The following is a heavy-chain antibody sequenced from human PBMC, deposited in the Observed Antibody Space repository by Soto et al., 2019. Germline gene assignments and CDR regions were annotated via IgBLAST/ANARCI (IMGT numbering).Heavy chain of an antibody. D-gene: IGHD5-18*01. CDR3: ARGYSYGPRVYFQH. CDR2: ISYDGSNK. J-gene: IGHJ1*01. CDR1: GFTFSSYA. V-gene: IGHV3-30-3*01. Sequence: GGSLRLSCAASGFTFSSYAMHWVRQAPGKGLEWVAVISYDGSNKYYADSVKGRFTISRDNSKNTLYLQMNSLRAEDTAVYYCARGYSYGPRVYFQHWGQGTLVTVSS.